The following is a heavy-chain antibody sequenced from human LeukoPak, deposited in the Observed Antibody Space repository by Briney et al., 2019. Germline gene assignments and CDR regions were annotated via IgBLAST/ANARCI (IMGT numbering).Heavy chain of an antibody. CDR2: ISSSSSYI. V-gene: IGHV3-21*01. CDR1: GFTFSSYS. Sequence: PGGSLRLSCAASGFTFSSYSMNWVRQAPGKGLEWVSSISSSSSYIYYADSVKGRFTISRDNAKNSLHLQMNSLRAEDTAVYYCARGKFIYDFWSGLEGWGQGTLVTVSS. J-gene: IGHJ4*02. D-gene: IGHD3-3*01. CDR3: ARGKFIYDFWSGLEG.